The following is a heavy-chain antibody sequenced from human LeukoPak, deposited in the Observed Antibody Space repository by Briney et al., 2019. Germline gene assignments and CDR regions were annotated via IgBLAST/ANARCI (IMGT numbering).Heavy chain of an antibody. J-gene: IGHJ5*02. CDR2: IIPIFGTA. D-gene: IGHD6-13*01. CDR3: ARLYSSSWYNWFDP. Sequence: GASVKVSCKASGGTFSSYAISWVRQAPGQGLEWMGGIIPIFGTANYAQKFQGRVTITADESTSTAYMELSSLRSEDTTVYYCARLYSSSWYNWFDPWGQGTLVTVSS. V-gene: IGHV1-69*13. CDR1: GGTFSSYA.